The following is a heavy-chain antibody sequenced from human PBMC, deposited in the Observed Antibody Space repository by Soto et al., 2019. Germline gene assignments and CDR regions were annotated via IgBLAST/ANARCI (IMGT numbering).Heavy chain of an antibody. CDR2: ISYDGSNK. J-gene: IGHJ6*02. CDR3: AKDQYSSSWYDYYYYGMDV. CDR1: GFTFSSYG. V-gene: IGHV3-30*18. D-gene: IGHD6-13*01. Sequence: QAGGFLRLSCAASGFTFSSYGMHWVRQAPGKGLEWVAVISYDGSNKYYADSVRGRFTISRDNSKNTLYLQMNSLRAEDTAVYYCAKDQYSSSWYDYYYYGMDVWGQGTTVTVSS.